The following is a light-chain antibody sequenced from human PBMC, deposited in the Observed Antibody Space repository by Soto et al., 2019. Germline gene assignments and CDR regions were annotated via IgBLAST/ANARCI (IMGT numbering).Light chain of an antibody. Sequence: DIQVTQSPATLSAFVGDRVTISCRARQSIGTWLAWYQQKPGKAPKLLIYDASTLESGVPSRFSGSGSGPEFTLTISSLQPEDVATYYCQEYNSYPVSFGQGTRLEIK. CDR1: QSIGTW. CDR2: DAS. J-gene: IGKJ5*01. CDR3: QEYNSYPVS. V-gene: IGKV1-5*01.